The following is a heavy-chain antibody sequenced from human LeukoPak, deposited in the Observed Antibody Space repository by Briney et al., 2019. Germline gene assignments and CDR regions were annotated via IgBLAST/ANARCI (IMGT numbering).Heavy chain of an antibody. Sequence: SETLSLTCTVSGGSISSSSYYWGWIRQPPGKGLEWIGSIYYSGSTYYNPSLKSRVTISVDTSKNQFSLKLSPVTAADTAVYYCARDVAAALDYWGQGTLVTVSS. CDR3: ARDVAAALDY. J-gene: IGHJ4*02. V-gene: IGHV4-39*07. D-gene: IGHD6-13*01. CDR2: IYYSGST. CDR1: GGSISSSSYY.